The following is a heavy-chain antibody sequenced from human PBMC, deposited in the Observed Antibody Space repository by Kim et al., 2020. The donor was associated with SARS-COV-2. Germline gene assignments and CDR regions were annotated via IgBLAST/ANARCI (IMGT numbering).Heavy chain of an antibody. CDR2: ISYDGSNK. J-gene: IGHJ4*02. V-gene: IGHV3-33*05. D-gene: IGHD6-13*01. CDR3: ARDQSAGYSSSWNDY. CDR1: GFTFSSYV. Sequence: GGSLRLSCAASGFTFSSYVMHCVRQAPGKGLEWVAVISYDGSNKYYADSVKGRFTISRDNSKNTLYLQMNSLRAEDTAVYYCARDQSAGYSSSWNDYWGQGTLVTVSS.